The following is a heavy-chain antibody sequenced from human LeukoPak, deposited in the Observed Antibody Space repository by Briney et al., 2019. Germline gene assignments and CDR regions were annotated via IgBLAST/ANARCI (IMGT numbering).Heavy chain of an antibody. J-gene: IGHJ4*02. CDR3: ARVGFLAGTTFPEDDY. D-gene: IGHD1-1*01. Sequence: GGSLRLSCAASGFTFSIYTMNWVRQAPGKGREWISYISTNSGTIWYADSVKGRFSISRDNAKNSLSLHMNSLRAEDTAVYYCARVGFLAGTTFPEDDYWGQGTLVTVSS. CDR2: ISTNSGTI. V-gene: IGHV3-48*01. CDR1: GFTFSIYT.